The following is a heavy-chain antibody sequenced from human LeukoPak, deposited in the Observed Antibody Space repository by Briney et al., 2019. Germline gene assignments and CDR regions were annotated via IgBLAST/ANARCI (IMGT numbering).Heavy chain of an antibody. Sequence: SQTLSLTCAISGDSVSSNSVTWNWIRQSPSRGLEWLGRTYYRSTWYNDYAVSVRGRITVNPDTSKSQFSLQLNSVTPEDTAVYYCARDRVENGMDVWGQGTTVTVSS. CDR1: GDSVSSNSVT. J-gene: IGHJ6*02. V-gene: IGHV6-1*01. CDR2: TYYRSTWYN. CDR3: ARDRVENGMDV. D-gene: IGHD2-15*01.